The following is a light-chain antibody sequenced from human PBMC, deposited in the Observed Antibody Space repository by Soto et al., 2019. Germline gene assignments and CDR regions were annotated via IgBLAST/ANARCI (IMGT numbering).Light chain of an antibody. J-gene: IGKJ5*01. CDR1: QSVSSSY. V-gene: IGKV3D-15*01. CDR2: GAS. CDR3: QQYNKWPQT. Sequence: EIVLTQSPATLSLSPGERATLSCRASQSVSSSYLAWYQQKPGQAPRLLIYGASSRATGIPARFSGVGSGTEFTLTISSLQSEDFAVYYCQQYNKWPQTFGQGTRLEIK.